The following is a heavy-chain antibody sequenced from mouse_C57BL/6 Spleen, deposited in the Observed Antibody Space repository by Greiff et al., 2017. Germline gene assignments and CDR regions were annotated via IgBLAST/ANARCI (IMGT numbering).Heavy chain of an antibody. CDR1: GFTFSSYA. CDR2: ISDGGSYT. D-gene: IGHD2-12*01. V-gene: IGHV5-4*01. Sequence: EVHLVESGGGLVKPGGSLKLSCAASGFTFSSYAMPWVRQTPEKRLEWVATISDGGSYTYYPDNVKGRFTISRDNAKNNLYLQMSHLKSEDTAMYYCARENSNDGFDYWGQGTTLTVSS. J-gene: IGHJ2*01. CDR3: ARENSNDGFDY.